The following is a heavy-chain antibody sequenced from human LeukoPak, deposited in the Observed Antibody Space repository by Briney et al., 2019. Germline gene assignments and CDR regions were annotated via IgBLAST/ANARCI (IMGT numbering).Heavy chain of an antibody. D-gene: IGHD2-8*01. Sequence: PGGSLRLSCAASGFTFSSYAMSWVRQAPGKGLEWDSAISGSGGSTYYADSVKGRFTISRDNSKNTLYLQMNSLRAEDTAVYYCAKDQVIVLLTSFDYWGQGTLVTVSS. CDR3: AKDQVIVLLTSFDY. J-gene: IGHJ4*02. CDR1: GFTFSSYA. CDR2: ISGSGGST. V-gene: IGHV3-23*01.